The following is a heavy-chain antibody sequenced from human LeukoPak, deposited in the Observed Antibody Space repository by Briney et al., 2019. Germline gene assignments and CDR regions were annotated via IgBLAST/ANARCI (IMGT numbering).Heavy chain of an antibody. CDR1: GFTFSSYG. D-gene: IGHD2-8*01. Sequence: PGGSLRLSCAASGFTFSSYGMHWVRQAPGKGLEWVAVIWYDGSNKYYADSVKGRFTISRGNSKNTLYLQMNSLRAEDTAVYYCARIALLKGMEAFDIWGQGTMVTVSS. V-gene: IGHV3-33*01. CDR3: ARIALLKGMEAFDI. J-gene: IGHJ3*02. CDR2: IWYDGSNK.